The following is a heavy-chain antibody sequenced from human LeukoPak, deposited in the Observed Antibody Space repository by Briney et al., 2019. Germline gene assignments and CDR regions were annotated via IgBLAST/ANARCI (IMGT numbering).Heavy chain of an antibody. CDR2: ISYDGSNK. CDR3: ARVEDYYGSGSYYYYGMDV. CDR1: GFTFSSYA. Sequence: GRSLRLSCAASGFTFSSYAMHWVRQAPGKGLEWVAVISYDGSNKYYADSVKGRFTISRDNSKNTLYLQMNSLRAEDTAVYYCARVEDYYGSGSYYYYGMDVWGQGTTVTVSS. V-gene: IGHV3-30-3*01. D-gene: IGHD3-10*01. J-gene: IGHJ6*02.